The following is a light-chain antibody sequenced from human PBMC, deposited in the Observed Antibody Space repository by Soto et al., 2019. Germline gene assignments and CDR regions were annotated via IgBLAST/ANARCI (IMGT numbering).Light chain of an antibody. CDR1: QSVSSN. V-gene: IGKV3-15*01. CDR3: QQYNDWPPYT. J-gene: IGKJ2*01. CDR2: GAS. Sequence: EIVMTQSPATLSVSPGERATLSCRASQSVSSNLAWYQQRPGQAPSLLIYGASTRATGIPARFSGGGSGTEFTLTISSLQSEDFAVYYCQQYNDWPPYTFGQGTKVDIK.